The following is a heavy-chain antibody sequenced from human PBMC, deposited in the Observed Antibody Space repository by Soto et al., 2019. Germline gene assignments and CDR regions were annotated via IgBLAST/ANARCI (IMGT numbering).Heavy chain of an antibody. CDR2: IYWDDDK. CDR3: AHTGDFGVVIIPYDFDY. CDR1: GFSLSTSGVG. V-gene: IGHV2-5*02. D-gene: IGHD3-3*01. J-gene: IGHJ4*02. Sequence: QITLKESGPTLVKPTQTLTLTCTFSGFSLSTSGVGVGWIRQPPGKALEWLALIYWDDDKRYSPSLKSRLTIIKDTSKNQVVLTMTNMDPVDTATYYGAHTGDFGVVIIPYDFDYWGQGTLVTVSS.